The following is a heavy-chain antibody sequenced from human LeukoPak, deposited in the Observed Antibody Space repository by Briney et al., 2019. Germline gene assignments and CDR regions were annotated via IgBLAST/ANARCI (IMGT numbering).Heavy chain of an antibody. CDR1: GASINSHY. J-gene: IGHJ4*02. CDR3: ARALNPLPGTYYFDY. Sequence: TSETLSLTCSVSGASINSHYWTWIRQPAGKGLEWIGRTYISGSTNYSPSLKSRVTMSVDTSKNQFSLTLISVTAADTAVHYCARALNPLPGTYYFDYWGQGTLVTVSS. CDR2: TYISGST. V-gene: IGHV4-4*07. D-gene: IGHD2-15*01.